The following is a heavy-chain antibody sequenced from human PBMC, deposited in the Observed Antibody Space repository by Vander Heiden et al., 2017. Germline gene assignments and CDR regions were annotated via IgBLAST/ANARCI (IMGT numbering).Heavy chain of an antibody. J-gene: IGHJ4*02. CDR3: AKGNFLKAMSYYFDY. Sequence: EVQLLESGGGLVQPGGSLRLSCAAPGFTFRSYAVGWVRQAPGKGLEWVSAISGSGGSTYYADSVKGRFTISRDNSKNTLYLQMNSLRAEDTAVYYCAKGNFLKAMSYYFDYWGQGTLVTVSS. CDR1: GFTFRSYA. CDR2: ISGSGGST. V-gene: IGHV3-23*01. D-gene: IGHD1-7*01.